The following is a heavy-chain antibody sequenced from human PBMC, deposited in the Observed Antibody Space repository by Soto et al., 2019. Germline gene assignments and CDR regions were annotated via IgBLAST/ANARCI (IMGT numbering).Heavy chain of an antibody. J-gene: IGHJ3*02. CDR2: IWYDGSNK. Sequence: GGSLRLSCAASGFTFSSYGMHWVRQAPGKGLEWVAVIWYDGSNKYYADSVKGRFTISRDNSKNTLYLQMNSLRAEDTAVYYCARGGYCSGGSCSHSRRALRGNAFDIWGQGTMVTVSS. V-gene: IGHV3-33*08. CDR1: GFTFSSYG. D-gene: IGHD2-15*01. CDR3: ARGGYCSGGSCSHSRRALRGNAFDI.